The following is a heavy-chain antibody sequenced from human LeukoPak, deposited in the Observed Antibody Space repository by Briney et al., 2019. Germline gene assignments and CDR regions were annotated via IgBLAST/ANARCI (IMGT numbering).Heavy chain of an antibody. V-gene: IGHV3-23*01. CDR2: ISGSGGGK. J-gene: IGHJ4*02. CDR3: AKTTTGYSSGRYPGWPVDY. CDR1: GFTFSSYA. Sequence: GGSLRLSCAASGFTFSSYAVSWVRQAPGKGLEWVSAISGSGGGKYYADSVKGRFNISRDNSKNTLYLQMNSLSTEDTAVYYCAKTTTGYSSGRYPGWPVDYWGQGTLVTVSS. D-gene: IGHD6-19*01.